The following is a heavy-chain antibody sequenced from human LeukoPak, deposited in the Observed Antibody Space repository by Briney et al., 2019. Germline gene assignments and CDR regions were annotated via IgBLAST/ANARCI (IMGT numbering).Heavy chain of an antibody. CDR1: GASISSTNW. Sequence: SGTLSLTCAISGASISSTNWWIWVRQPPGKGLEWIGEIYHSGSPNYNPSLKSRVTISVDKSRNHFSLNLSSVTAADTAVYYCARVNINNWHSCDYWGQGTLVTVSS. J-gene: IGHJ4*02. CDR2: IYHSGSP. D-gene: IGHD1-1*01. V-gene: IGHV4-4*02. CDR3: ARVNINNWHSCDY.